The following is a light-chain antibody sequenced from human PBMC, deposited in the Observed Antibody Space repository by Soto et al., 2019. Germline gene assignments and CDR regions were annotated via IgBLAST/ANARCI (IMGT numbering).Light chain of an antibody. CDR2: DVT. J-gene: IGLJ1*01. CDR1: SSDVGGYNF. Sequence: QSVLTQPASVSGSPGQSITISCTGTSSDVGGYNFVSWYQHHPGKAPKLIIYDVTNRPSGISNRFSGSKSGNTASLTISGLQADDEADYYCTSYTSSITYVFGTGTKVTVL. V-gene: IGLV2-14*03. CDR3: TSYTSSITYV.